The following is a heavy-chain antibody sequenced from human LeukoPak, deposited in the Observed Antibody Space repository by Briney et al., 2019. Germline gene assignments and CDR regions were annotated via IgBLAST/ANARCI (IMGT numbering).Heavy chain of an antibody. V-gene: IGHV3-30*18. D-gene: IGHD3-3*01. J-gene: IGHJ6*02. Sequence: GGSLRLSCAASGFTFSSYGMHWVRQAPGKGLEWVAVISYDGSNKYYADSVKGRFTISRDNSKNTLYLQMNSLRAEDTAVYYCAKAAYYDFWSGYHYYYGMDVWGQGTTVTVSS. CDR1: GFTFSSYG. CDR2: ISYDGSNK. CDR3: AKAAYYDFWSGYHYYYGMDV.